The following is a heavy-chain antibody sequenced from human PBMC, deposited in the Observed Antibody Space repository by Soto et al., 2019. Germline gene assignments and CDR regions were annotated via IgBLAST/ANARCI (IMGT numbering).Heavy chain of an antibody. V-gene: IGHV5-51*01. D-gene: IGHD6-13*01. Sequence: GASLKITCNGSGYSFTSYWFGWVRQMPGKGLEWMGILYPGDSDTRYSPSFQGQVTISADKSISTAYLQWSSLKDSDTAMSYCARPRAAAASDYFDYWGQGTLVTVSA. CDR1: GYSFTSYW. CDR3: ARPRAAAASDYFDY. CDR2: LYPGDSDT. J-gene: IGHJ4*02.